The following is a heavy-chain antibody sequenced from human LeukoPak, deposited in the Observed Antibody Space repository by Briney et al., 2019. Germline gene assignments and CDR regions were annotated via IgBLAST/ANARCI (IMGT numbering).Heavy chain of an antibody. CDR3: ARGIANYGDSTAFDY. CDR1: GGSISSGGYS. J-gene: IGHJ4*02. Sequence: SETLSLTCAVSGGSISSGGYSWSWIRQPPGKGLEWIGYIYHSGSTCYNPSLKSRVTISVDRSKNQFSLKLSSVTAADTAVYYCARGIANYGDSTAFDYWGQGTLVTVSS. D-gene: IGHD4-17*01. CDR2: IYHSGST. V-gene: IGHV4-30-2*01.